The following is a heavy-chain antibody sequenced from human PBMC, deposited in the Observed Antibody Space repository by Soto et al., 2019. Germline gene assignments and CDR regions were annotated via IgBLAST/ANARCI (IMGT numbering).Heavy chain of an antibody. CDR3: ARGRVDTAMVLLDY. Sequence: SETLSLTCAVYGGSFSGYYWSWIRQPPGKGLEWIGEINHSGSTNYNPSLKSRVTISVGTSKNQFSLKLSSVTAADTAVYYCARGRVDTAMVLLDYWGQGTLVTVSS. CDR1: GGSFSGYY. V-gene: IGHV4-34*01. J-gene: IGHJ4*02. D-gene: IGHD5-18*01. CDR2: INHSGST.